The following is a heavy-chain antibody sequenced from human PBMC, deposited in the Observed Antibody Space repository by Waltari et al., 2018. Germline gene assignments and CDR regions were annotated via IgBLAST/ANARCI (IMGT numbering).Heavy chain of an antibody. Sequence: EVQLVESGGGLVKPGGSLRLSCAASGFTFSNAWLSWVRQAPGKGLEWVGRIKSKTDGGTTDYAAPVKGRFTISRDDSKNTLYLQMNSLKTEDTAVYYCTTAESYVLLWFREDWDYWGQGTLVTVSS. V-gene: IGHV3-15*01. CDR1: GFTFSNAW. D-gene: IGHD3-10*01. J-gene: IGHJ4*02. CDR2: IKSKTDGGTT. CDR3: TTAESYVLLWFREDWDY.